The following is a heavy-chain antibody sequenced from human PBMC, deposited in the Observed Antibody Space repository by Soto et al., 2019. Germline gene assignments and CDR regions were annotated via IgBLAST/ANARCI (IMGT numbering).Heavy chain of an antibody. V-gene: IGHV3-33*01. J-gene: IGHJ4*02. D-gene: IGHD3-9*01. CDR1: GFTFSSYG. CDR3: ARGSGILRYFDWLFNPLDY. CDR2: IWYDGSNK. Sequence: GGSLRLSCAASGFTFSSYGMHWVRQAPGKGLEWVAVIWYDGSNKYYADSVKGRFTISRDNSKNTLYLQMNSLRAEDTAVYYCARGSGILRYFDWLFNPLDYWGQGTLVTVSS.